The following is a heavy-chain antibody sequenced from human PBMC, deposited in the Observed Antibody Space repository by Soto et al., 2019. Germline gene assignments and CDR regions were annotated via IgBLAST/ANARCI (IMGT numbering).Heavy chain of an antibody. CDR1: GVTLKEYG. V-gene: IGHV3-30*03. CDR2: ISYDGKQT. Sequence: PGGSLRLSCGAPGVTLKEYGMHWVRQAPGKGLEWVAVISYDGKQTYYADSVKGRFTISKDKSKRTLTLQMDSLRVDDTAVYSCARDGWGCNWSFDIWGRGTLVTVSS. J-gene: IGHJ2*01. CDR3: ARDGWGCNWSFDI. D-gene: IGHD3-16*01.